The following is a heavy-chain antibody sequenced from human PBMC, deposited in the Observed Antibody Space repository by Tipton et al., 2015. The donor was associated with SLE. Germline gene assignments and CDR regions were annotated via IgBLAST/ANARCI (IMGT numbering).Heavy chain of an antibody. CDR3: ARDIAAAGPSYYFDY. D-gene: IGHD6-13*01. CDR1: GFTFSSYA. V-gene: IGHV3-64*04. CDR2: ISSNGGST. Sequence: GSLRLSCSASGFTFSSYAMHWVRQAPGKGLEYVSAISSNGGSTYYADSVKGRFTISRDNSKNTLYLQMNSLRAEDTAVYYCARDIAAAGPSYYFDYWGQGTLVTVSS. J-gene: IGHJ4*02.